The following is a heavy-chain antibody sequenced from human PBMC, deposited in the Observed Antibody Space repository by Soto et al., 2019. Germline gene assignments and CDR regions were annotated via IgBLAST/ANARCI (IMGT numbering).Heavy chain of an antibody. CDR2: ISGNSGNT. Sequence: VQLLEFGGGLVQPGGSLRLSCAASGFTFNNYAMIWVRQAPGKGLEWVSAISGNSGNTFYADSVKGRFTMSRDNSKDTLYLQMNSLRAEDTAFYYCARNVQGVAALPIGTTFDNWRPGTLVSVSS. V-gene: IGHV3-23*01. CDR1: GFTFNNYA. J-gene: IGHJ4*02. CDR3: ARNVQGVAALPIGTTFDN. D-gene: IGHD6-13*01.